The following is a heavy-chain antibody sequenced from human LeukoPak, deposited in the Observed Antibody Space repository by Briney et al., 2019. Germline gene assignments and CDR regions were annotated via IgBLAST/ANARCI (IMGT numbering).Heavy chain of an antibody. D-gene: IGHD3-10*01. CDR2: ISSSSSYI. CDR1: GFTFSSYS. CDR3: ASITMVRGVNGWFDH. Sequence: GGSLRLSCAASGFTFSSYSMNWLRQAPGKGLEWVSSISSSSSYIYYADSVKGRLTISRDNAKHKLYPQMTSLRAEDTAVYYCASITMVRGVNGWFDHWGQGTLVTVSS. J-gene: IGHJ5*02. V-gene: IGHV3-21*01.